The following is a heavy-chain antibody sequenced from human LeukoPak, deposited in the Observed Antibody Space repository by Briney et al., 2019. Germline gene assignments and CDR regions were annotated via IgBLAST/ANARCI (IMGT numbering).Heavy chain of an antibody. V-gene: IGHV3-11*01. CDR2: ISSSGSTI. CDR1: GFTFSDYY. D-gene: IGHD5-18*01. CDR3: AGARQLWTKKEIGY. Sequence: GGSLRLSCAASGFTFSDYYMSWIRQAPGKGLEWVSYISSSGSTIYYADSVKGRFTISRDNAKNSLYLQMNSLRAEDTAVYYCAGARQLWTKKEIGYWGQGTLVTVSS. J-gene: IGHJ4*02.